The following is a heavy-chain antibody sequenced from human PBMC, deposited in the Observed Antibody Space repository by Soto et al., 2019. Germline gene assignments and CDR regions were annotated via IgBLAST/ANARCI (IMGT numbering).Heavy chain of an antibody. CDR1: GFTFSSYA. CDR3: AKGRGYSGYVFDY. CDR2: ISGSGGST. Sequence: SLRLSCAASGFTFSSYAMSWVRQAPGKGLEWVSAISGSGGSTYYADSVKGRFTISRDNSKNTLYLQMNSLRAEDTAVYYCAKGRGYSGYVFDYWGQGTLVTVSS. V-gene: IGHV3-23*01. D-gene: IGHD5-12*01. J-gene: IGHJ4*02.